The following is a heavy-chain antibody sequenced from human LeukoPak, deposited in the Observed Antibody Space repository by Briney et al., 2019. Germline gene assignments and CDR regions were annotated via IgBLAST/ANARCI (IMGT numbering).Heavy chain of an antibody. D-gene: IGHD6-13*01. J-gene: IGHJ4*02. Sequence: GGSLRLSCAASGFTFSSYWMSWVRQAPGKGLEWVANIKQDGSEKYYVDSVKGRFTISRDNAKNSLYLQMNSLRAEDTAVYYCACDSSSWYPNFDYWGQGTLVTVSS. CDR1: GFTFSSYW. CDR2: IKQDGSEK. CDR3: ACDSSSWYPNFDY. V-gene: IGHV3-7*01.